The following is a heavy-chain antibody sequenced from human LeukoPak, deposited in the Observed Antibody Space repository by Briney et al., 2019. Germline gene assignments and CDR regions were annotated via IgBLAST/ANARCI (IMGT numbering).Heavy chain of an antibody. D-gene: IGHD5/OR15-5a*01. CDR2: IKQDESEK. V-gene: IGHV3-7*01. Sequence: GSLRLSCAASGFTFRTYWMSWVRPAPGKGLEWVANIKQDESEKFYVDSVKGRFTISRDNAKNTLFLQMNSPRVEDTGVYFCARDVSAFDIWGQGTMVTVSS. CDR3: ARDVSAFDI. CDR1: GFTFRTYW. J-gene: IGHJ3*02.